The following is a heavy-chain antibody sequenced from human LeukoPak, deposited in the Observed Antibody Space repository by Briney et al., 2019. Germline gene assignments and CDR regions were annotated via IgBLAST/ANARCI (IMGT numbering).Heavy chain of an antibody. J-gene: IGHJ4*02. CDR3: GRLARNAWYAVDY. CDR1: DFTFSFYW. CDR2: ILPDGSEK. Sequence: PGGSLRLSCAAPDFTFSFYWMTWVRQAPGEGLEWVANILPDGSEKYYLDSVKGRFTISRDNPTNSLYLQINSLRAEDTALYYCGRLARNAWYAVDYWGQGTLVTVSS. V-gene: IGHV3-7*01. D-gene: IGHD6-19*01.